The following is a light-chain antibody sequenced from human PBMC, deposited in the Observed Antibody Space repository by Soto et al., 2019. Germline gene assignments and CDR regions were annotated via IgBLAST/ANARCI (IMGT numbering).Light chain of an antibody. J-gene: IGKJ2*01. CDR2: GAS. CDR3: QQYGGSPYT. Sequence: EIVLTQSPGTLSLSPGERATLSCRASQSVRSNYLAWYQQKPGQAPRLLIYGASSRATGIPDRFSGTGSGTDFTLTISRLEPADCSVYYCQQYGGSPYTFGQGTKLEI. CDR1: QSVRSNY. V-gene: IGKV3-20*01.